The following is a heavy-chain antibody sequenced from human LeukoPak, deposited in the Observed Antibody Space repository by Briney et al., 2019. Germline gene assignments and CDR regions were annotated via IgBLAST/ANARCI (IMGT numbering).Heavy chain of an antibody. D-gene: IGHD3-10*01. V-gene: IGHV3-74*01. CDR2: IHSDGRTT. Sequence: GGSLRLSCAASGFTFSSYWMHWVRQAPGKGLVWVSRIHSDGRTTDYADSVKGRFTISRDNAKNPLNLQMNSLRAEDTAVYYCARDPRGGTLDYWGQGALVTVSS. CDR1: GFTFSSYW. J-gene: IGHJ4*02. CDR3: ARDPRGGTLDY.